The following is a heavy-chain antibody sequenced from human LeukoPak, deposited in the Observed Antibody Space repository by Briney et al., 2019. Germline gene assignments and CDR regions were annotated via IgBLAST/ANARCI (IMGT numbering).Heavy chain of an antibody. CDR3: ARHDGRGGNTMGALDS. J-gene: IGHJ4*02. V-gene: IGHV4-39*01. Sequence: PSETLSLTCTVSGGSISSGSHHWGWFRQSPGTGLEWIGSLYYSRTTYYNRSLNSRVTISVVTSKNQFSLQLNSVTAADTAVYYCARHDGRGGNTMGALDSWGQGSLVTVSP. D-gene: IGHD3-3*01. CDR1: GGSISSGSHH. CDR2: LYYSRTT.